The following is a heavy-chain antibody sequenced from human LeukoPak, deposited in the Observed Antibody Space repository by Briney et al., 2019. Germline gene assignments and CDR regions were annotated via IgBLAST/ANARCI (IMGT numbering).Heavy chain of an antibody. D-gene: IGHD3-3*01. V-gene: IGHV1-18*01. J-gene: IGHJ4*02. CDR3: ASAWIFGVVIMDGY. CDR2: ISAYNGNT. Sequence: ASVKVSCKASGYTFTSYGISWVRQAPGQGLEWMGWISAYNGNTNYAQKLQGRVTMTTDTSTSTAYMELRSLRSDDTAVYYCASAWIFGVVIMDGYWGRGTLVTVSS. CDR1: GYTFTSYG.